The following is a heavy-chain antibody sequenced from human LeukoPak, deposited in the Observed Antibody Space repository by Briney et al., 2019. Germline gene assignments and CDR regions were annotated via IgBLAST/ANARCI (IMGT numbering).Heavy chain of an antibody. CDR1: GFTFSNYV. Sequence: GGSLRLSCAASGFTFSNYVMSWVRQAPGKGLEWVSYINHNGEMIFYPDFVKGRFTISRDNAKNSLFLQMNSLRAEDTAVYYCARDLVGAPTAWGQGTLVTVSS. V-gene: IGHV3-48*01. CDR3: ARDLVGAPTA. D-gene: IGHD1-26*01. CDR2: INHNGEMI. J-gene: IGHJ5*02.